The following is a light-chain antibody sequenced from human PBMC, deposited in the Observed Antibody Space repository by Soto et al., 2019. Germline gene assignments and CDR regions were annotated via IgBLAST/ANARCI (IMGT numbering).Light chain of an antibody. V-gene: IGKV3-15*01. CDR1: QSVSSN. J-gene: IGKJ2*01. Sequence: EIVMTQSPATLSVSPGERATLSCRASQSVSSNLAWYQQKPGQAPRLLIYGASTRATGIPSRFSGSGSVTEFTLTISSQQSEDFSVYYCQQYNNWPLYTFGQGTKLEIK. CDR3: QQYNNWPLYT. CDR2: GAS.